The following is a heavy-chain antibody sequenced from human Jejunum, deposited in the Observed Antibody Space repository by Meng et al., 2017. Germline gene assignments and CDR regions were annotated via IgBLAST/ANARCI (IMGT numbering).Heavy chain of an antibody. CDR2: IKQDGSEE. V-gene: IGHV3-7*01. CDR3: ARDLLGVFMVRGAIAYQYYGMDV. D-gene: IGHD3-10*01. J-gene: IGHJ6*02. CDR1: GFTFRNSW. Sequence: GESLKIPCVVPGFTFRNSWMSWVRQAPGKGLEWVANIKQDGSEEYYVDSVKGRFSISRDNAKNSLHLQMNSLRAEDTAVYYCARDLLGVFMVRGAIAYQYYGMDVWGQGTTVTVSS.